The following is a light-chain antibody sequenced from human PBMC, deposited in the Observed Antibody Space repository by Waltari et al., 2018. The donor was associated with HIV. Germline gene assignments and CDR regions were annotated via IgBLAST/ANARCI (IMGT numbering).Light chain of an antibody. CDR2: ATS. V-gene: IGKV3-20*01. CDR1: QSVSSTY. J-gene: IGKJ1*01. CDR3: QQCGTSPRT. Sequence: EVVLTQSPGTLSLSPGDTATLSCRASQSVSSTYLAWYQHKVGQAPRLLIYATSSRATGIPDRFSGSGSGTDFTHTISRLEPEDFAVYYCQQCGTSPRTFGQGTKVEIK.